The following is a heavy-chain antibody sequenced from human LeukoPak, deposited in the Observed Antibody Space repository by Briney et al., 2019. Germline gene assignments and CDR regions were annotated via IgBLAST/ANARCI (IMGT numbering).Heavy chain of an antibody. CDR1: GGSISSSSFYY. D-gene: IGHD5-18*01. J-gene: IGHJ5*02. Sequence: SETLSLTCTVSGGSISSSSFYYWGWIRQPPGKGLEWIGTLYYSGTTYYNPSLKSRVTISVDTSKNQFSLKLSDVTAADTAVYYCARAPRGYTYERGKNWFDPWGQGTLVTVSS. V-gene: IGHV4-39*07. CDR2: LYYSGTT. CDR3: ARAPRGYTYERGKNWFDP.